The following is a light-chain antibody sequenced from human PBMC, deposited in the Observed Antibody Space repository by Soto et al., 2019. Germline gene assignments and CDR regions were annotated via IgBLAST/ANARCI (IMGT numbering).Light chain of an antibody. CDR3: QQYFANPRT. CDR1: QTVLYGNNKRKY. V-gene: IGKV4-1*01. Sequence: DIVMTQSPDSLAVSLGERATISCKSSQTVLYGNNKRKYLAWYQQKSGQPPRLLLYWASTRGSGVPDRFTGSGSGTDFTLTITSLQAEDVAVYYCQQYFANPRTFGQGTKVEIK. J-gene: IGKJ1*01. CDR2: WAS.